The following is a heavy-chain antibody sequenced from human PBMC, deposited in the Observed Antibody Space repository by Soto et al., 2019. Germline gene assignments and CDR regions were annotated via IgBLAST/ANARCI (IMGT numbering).Heavy chain of an antibody. CDR2: VSGSGGTT. V-gene: IGHV3-23*01. J-gene: IGHJ4*02. D-gene: IGHD2-2*01. CDR3: ARDVGPLGYCSSTSCSRPDY. Sequence: PGGSLRLSCVASGFTFSSYAMSWARQAPGKGLEWVSAVSGSGGTTYYADSVKGRFTISRDNSKNTLYLQMNSLRSDDTAVYYCARDVGPLGYCSSTSCSRPDYWGQGTLVTAPQ. CDR1: GFTFSSYA.